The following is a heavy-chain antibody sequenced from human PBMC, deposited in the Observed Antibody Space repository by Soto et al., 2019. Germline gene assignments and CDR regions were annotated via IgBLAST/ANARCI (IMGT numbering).Heavy chain of an antibody. CDR2: LYYGRSA. J-gene: IGHJ6*02. Sequence: SETLSLTCAVSGDSISSYYCMWIRQPPGKGLESIGYLYYGRSANYNPSLKSRVTISVDTSKNQFSLKLNSVTAADTAVYYCARDLWGYCGTDCYPLDVWGQGTTVT. CDR1: GDSISSYY. CDR3: ARDLWGYCGTDCYPLDV. V-gene: IGHV4-59*01. D-gene: IGHD2-21*02.